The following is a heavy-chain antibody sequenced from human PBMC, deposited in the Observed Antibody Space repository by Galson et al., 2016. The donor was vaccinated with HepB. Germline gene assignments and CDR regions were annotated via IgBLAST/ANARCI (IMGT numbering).Heavy chain of an antibody. V-gene: IGHV3-48*02. J-gene: IGHJ4*02. CDR2: INSGSTTI. CDR1: GFIIRSYT. D-gene: IGHD1-26*01. CDR3: ARQGSGSYVGYFDY. Sequence: SLRLSCAASGFIIRSYTMNWVRQVSGKGLEWVSYINSGSTTIYYGDSMKGRITISRDNAKNSLYLQINGLRDEDTAVYYCARQGSGSYVGYFDYRGQGTQVTVSS.